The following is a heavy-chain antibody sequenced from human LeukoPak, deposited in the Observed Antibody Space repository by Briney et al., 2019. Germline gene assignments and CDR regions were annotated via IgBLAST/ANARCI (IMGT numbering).Heavy chain of an antibody. D-gene: IGHD1-26*01. CDR1: GFPFSTHS. Sequence: GGSLRLSCAASGFPFSTHSLNWVRQAPGKGLEWVSSISAGGDFVYYGDSVKVRFTMSRDNAKNSLHLQMDSLTAEDTAVYYCVRAVGALDAFDIWGQGTMVTVSS. J-gene: IGHJ3*02. V-gene: IGHV3-21*01. CDR2: ISAGGDFV. CDR3: VRAVGALDAFDI.